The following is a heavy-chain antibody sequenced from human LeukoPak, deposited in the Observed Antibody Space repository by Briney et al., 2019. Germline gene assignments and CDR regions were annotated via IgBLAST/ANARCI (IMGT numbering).Heavy chain of an antibody. D-gene: IGHD3-22*01. CDR1: GDSISSYY. V-gene: IGHV4-59*01. CDR2: IYYSGST. Sequence: SETLSLTCTVSGDSISSYYWSWIRQPPGKGLEWIGYIYYSGSTNYNPSLKSRVTISVDTSKNQFSLKLSSVTAADTAVYYCARGGDSSGYNYYYYMDVWGKGTTVTISS. CDR3: ARGGDSSGYNYYYYMDV. J-gene: IGHJ6*03.